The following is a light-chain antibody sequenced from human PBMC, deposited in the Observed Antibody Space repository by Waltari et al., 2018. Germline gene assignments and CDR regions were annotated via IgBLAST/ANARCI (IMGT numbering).Light chain of an antibody. CDR1: SNDVGGYKY. CDR3: SSYTSSTSVI. V-gene: IGLV2-14*03. J-gene: IGLJ2*01. CDR2: DVH. Sequence: QSALTQPASVSGSPGQSITISCTGTSNDVGGYKYVSWYQQHPGKAPKVLIYDVHNRPSGVSNRFSGSKSGNTASLTISGLQAEDEADYFCSSYTSSTSVIFGGGTKVTVL.